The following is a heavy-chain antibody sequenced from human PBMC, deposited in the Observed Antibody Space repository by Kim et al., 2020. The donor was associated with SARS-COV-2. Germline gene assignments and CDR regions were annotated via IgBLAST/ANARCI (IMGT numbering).Heavy chain of an antibody. CDR2: IYSGGSST. D-gene: IGHD1-26*01. J-gene: IGHJ4*02. V-gene: IGHV3-23*03. Sequence: GGSLRLSCAASGFTFSSCAMSWVRQAPGKGLEWVSVIYSGGSSTYYADSVKGRFAISRDNTKNTLYLQMNSLRAEDTAVYYCAKLPGVGATGTIRYWGQGTLVTVSS. CDR1: GFTFSSCA. CDR3: AKLPGVGATGTIRY.